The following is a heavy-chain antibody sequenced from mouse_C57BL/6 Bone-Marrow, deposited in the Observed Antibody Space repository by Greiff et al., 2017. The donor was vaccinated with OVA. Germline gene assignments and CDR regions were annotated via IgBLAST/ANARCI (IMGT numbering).Heavy chain of an antibody. CDR1: GFTFSSYG. Sequence: DVQLVESGGDLVKPGGSLKLSCAASGFTFSSYGMSWVRQTPDKRLEWVATISSGGSYTYYPDSVKGRFTISRDNAKNTLYLQMSSLKSEDTAMYYCARRGPYAMDYWGQGTSVTVSS. CDR2: ISSGGSYT. J-gene: IGHJ4*01. V-gene: IGHV5-6*01. CDR3: ARRGPYAMDY.